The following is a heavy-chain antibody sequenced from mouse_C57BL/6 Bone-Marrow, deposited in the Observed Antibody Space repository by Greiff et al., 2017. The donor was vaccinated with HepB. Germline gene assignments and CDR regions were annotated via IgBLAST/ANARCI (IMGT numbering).Heavy chain of an antibody. CDR3: ARDSTSTVVAPGFAY. J-gene: IGHJ3*01. Sequence: QVQLQQPGAELVKPGASVKMSCKASGYTFTSYWITWVKPRPGQGLEWIGDIYPGSGSTNYNEKFKSKATLTVDTSSSTAYMQLSSLTSEDSAVYYCARDSTSTVVAPGFAYWGQGTLVTVSA. CDR1: GYTFTSYW. V-gene: IGHV1-55*01. D-gene: IGHD1-1*01. CDR2: IYPGSGST.